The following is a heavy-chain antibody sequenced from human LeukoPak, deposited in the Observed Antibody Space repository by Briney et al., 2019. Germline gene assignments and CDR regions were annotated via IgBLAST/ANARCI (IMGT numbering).Heavy chain of an antibody. Sequence: GASVKVSCKASGGTFSSYAISWVRQAPGQGLEWMGRIIPILGIANYAQKFQGRVTITADKSTSTAYMELSSLRSEDTAVYYCARPPAYCGGDCEGRGMDVWGQGTTVTVSS. CDR1: GGTFSSYA. V-gene: IGHV1-69*04. J-gene: IGHJ6*02. CDR3: ARPPAYCGGDCEGRGMDV. CDR2: IIPILGIA. D-gene: IGHD2-21*02.